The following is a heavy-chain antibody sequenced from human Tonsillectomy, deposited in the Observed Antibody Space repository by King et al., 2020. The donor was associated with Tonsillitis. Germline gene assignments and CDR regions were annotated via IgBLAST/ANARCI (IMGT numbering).Heavy chain of an antibody. D-gene: IGHD1-26*01. CDR3: ATQIYCHYYYGMDV. CDR1: EYTFTGYY. J-gene: IGHJ6*02. CDR2: INPNSGGT. Sequence: QLVQSGAEVKKPGASVKVSCKASEYTFTGYYIHWVRQAPGQGLEWMGWINPNSGGTNYAQKFQGRVTMTRETSISTAYMELSRLRSDDTAVYYCATQIYCHYYYGMDVWGQGTTVTVSS. V-gene: IGHV1-2*02.